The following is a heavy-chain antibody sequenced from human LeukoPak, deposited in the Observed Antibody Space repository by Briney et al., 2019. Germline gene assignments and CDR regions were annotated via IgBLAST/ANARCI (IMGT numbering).Heavy chain of an antibody. J-gene: IGHJ4*02. V-gene: IGHV1-46*01. Sequence: ASVKVSCKASGYDFTSYYMHWLRQAPGQGLEWMAIISPSSGSTSFAQKFQGRLSMTRDTSTSTVYMELRSLRSEDTAVYYCARGSSAAVVILDPYYFDSWGQGTLVTVSS. CDR1: GYDFTSYY. CDR3: ARGSSAAVVILDPYYFDS. D-gene: IGHD3-22*01. CDR2: ISPSSGST.